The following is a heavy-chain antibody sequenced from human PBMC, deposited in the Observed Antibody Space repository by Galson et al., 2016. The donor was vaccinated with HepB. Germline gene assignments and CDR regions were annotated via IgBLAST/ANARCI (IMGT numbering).Heavy chain of an antibody. CDR2: IYQTGTA. V-gene: IGHV4-4*02. J-gene: IGHJ4*02. D-gene: IGHD4/OR15-4a*01. Sequence: ETLSLTCTVSGGSISNDYWWSWVRQSPGKGLEWIGEIYQTGTANYNPSFTRRATISVDKSKNQFSLRLDSVTAADTAVYYCARGTLGTAATMAFDYWGQGTLVTVSS. CDR3: ARGTLGTAATMAFDY. CDR1: GGSISNDYW.